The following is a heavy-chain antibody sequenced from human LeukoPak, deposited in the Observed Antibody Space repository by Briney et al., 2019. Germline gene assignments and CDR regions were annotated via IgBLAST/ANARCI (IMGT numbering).Heavy chain of an antibody. CDR3: ARVSRWAEAIDY. CDR2: IHYSGGT. Sequence: SETLSLTRTVSGASITSYYWNWIRQAPGKGLEWIGYIHYSGGTNYNPSVKSRVTMSVDTSKNQFSLRLTSVTAADTAVYYCARVSRWAEAIDYWGQGTLVTVSS. CDR1: GASITSYY. J-gene: IGHJ4*01. D-gene: IGHD1-26*01. V-gene: IGHV4-59*01.